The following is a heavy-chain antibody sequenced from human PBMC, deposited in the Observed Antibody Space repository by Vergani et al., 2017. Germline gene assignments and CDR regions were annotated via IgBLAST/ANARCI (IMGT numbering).Heavy chain of an antibody. CDR2: INPNSGTT. J-gene: IGHJ4*02. D-gene: IGHD1-26*01. Sequence: QVQLVQSGAEVKKPGASVKVSCKASGYTFTGYYIHWVRQAPGQGLEWMGWINPNSGTTNYAQSFQGRVTMTRDTSISTAYMELSSLRSEDTAVYYCAAATSTGVGFDYWGQGTLVTVSS. CDR1: GYTFTGYY. V-gene: IGHV1-2*02. CDR3: AAATSTGVGFDY.